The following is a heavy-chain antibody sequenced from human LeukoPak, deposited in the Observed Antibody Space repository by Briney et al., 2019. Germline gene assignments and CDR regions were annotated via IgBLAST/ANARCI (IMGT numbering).Heavy chain of an antibody. Sequence: GGSLRLSCAASGFTFDDYAMHWVRQAPGQGLEWVSLISWDGGSTYYADSVKGRFTISRDNSKNSLYLQMNSLRAEDTALYYCAKGYGSGTDDAFDIWGQGTMVTVSS. D-gene: IGHD3-10*01. V-gene: IGHV3-43D*04. CDR3: AKGYGSGTDDAFDI. CDR1: GFTFDDYA. CDR2: ISWDGGST. J-gene: IGHJ3*02.